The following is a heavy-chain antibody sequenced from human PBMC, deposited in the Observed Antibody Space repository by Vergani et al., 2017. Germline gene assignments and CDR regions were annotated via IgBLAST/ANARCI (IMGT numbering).Heavy chain of an antibody. CDR3: ASLYYDFWSGYYTHFQH. J-gene: IGHJ1*01. Sequence: QLQLQESGPGLVKPSETLSLTCTVSGGSISSSSYYWGWIRQPPGKGLEWIGSIYYSGSTYSNPSLKSRVTISVDTSKNQFSLKLSSVTAADTAVYYCASLYYDFWSGYYTHFQHWGQGTLVTVSS. CDR2: IYYSGST. V-gene: IGHV4-39*01. D-gene: IGHD3-3*01. CDR1: GGSISSSSYY.